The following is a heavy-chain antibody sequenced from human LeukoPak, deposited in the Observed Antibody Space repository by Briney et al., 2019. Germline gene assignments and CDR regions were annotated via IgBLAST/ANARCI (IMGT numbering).Heavy chain of an antibody. CDR1: GASISSYY. V-gene: IGHV4-59*01. CDR3: ARFSRPGDNSGHYLDL. CDR2: TLYSGDT. Sequence: PSETLSLTCNVSGASISSYYWSWIRQPPGKGLEWIAYTLYSGDTNYNPSLKSRVTISVDTSKNQFSLKLSSVTAADTAVYYCARFSRPGDNSGHYLDLWGQGTLVTVSS. J-gene: IGHJ4*02. D-gene: IGHD6-19*01.